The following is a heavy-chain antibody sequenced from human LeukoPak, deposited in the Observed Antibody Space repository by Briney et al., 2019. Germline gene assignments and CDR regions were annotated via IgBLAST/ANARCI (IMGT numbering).Heavy chain of an antibody. CDR1: GYTFTGYY. V-gene: IGHV1-69*05. D-gene: IGHD2-2*01. Sequence: VASVKVSCKASGYTFTGYYMHWVRQAPGQGLEWMGGIIPIFGTANYAQKFQGRVTITTDESTSTAYMELSSLRSEDTAVYYCARAHQASYCSSTSCWAWANWFDPWGQGTLVTVSS. CDR2: IIPIFGTA. J-gene: IGHJ5*02. CDR3: ARAHQASYCSSTSCWAWANWFDP.